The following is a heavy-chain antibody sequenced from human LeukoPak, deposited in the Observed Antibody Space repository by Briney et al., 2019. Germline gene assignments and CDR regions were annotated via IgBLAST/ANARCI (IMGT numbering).Heavy chain of an antibody. CDR1: GFTFGNYP. D-gene: IGHD6-13*01. Sequence: PGGSLRLLCAASGFTFGNYPMSWVRQAPGKGLEWVSALSDSGGNTFYANSVKGRFTISRDNSKNTLYLQMNSLRAEDTAVYYCARDGSSPSGMDVWGQGTTVTVSS. CDR3: ARDGSSPSGMDV. CDR2: LSDSGGNT. J-gene: IGHJ6*02. V-gene: IGHV3-23*01.